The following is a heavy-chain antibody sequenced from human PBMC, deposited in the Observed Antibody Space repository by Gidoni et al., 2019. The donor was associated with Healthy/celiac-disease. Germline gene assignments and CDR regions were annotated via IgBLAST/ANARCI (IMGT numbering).Heavy chain of an antibody. CDR3: ARGRTGDCSGGSCYPDY. J-gene: IGHJ4*02. Sequence: QVQLVQSGAEVKKPGASVKVSCKASGYTFTSYDINWVRQATGQGLEWMGWMNPNSGNTGYAQKFQGRVTMTRNTSISTAYMELSSLRSEDTAVYYCARGRTGDCSGGSCYPDYWGQGTLVTVSS. V-gene: IGHV1-8*01. D-gene: IGHD2-15*01. CDR1: GYTFTSYD. CDR2: MNPNSGNT.